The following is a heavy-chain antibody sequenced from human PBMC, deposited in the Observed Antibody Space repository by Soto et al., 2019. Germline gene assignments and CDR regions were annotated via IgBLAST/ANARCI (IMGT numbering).Heavy chain of an antibody. D-gene: IGHD6-13*01. CDR1: GGTFSSYA. CDR3: ARHPTGYSSSYYYYYGMDV. CDR2: IIPIFGTA. V-gene: IGHV1-69*13. Sequence: ASVKVSCKASGGTFSSYAISWVRQAPGQGLEWMGGIIPIFGTANYAQKFQGRVTITADESTSTAYMELSSLRSEDTAVYYCARHPTGYSSSYYYYYGMDVWGQGTTVTVSS. J-gene: IGHJ6*02.